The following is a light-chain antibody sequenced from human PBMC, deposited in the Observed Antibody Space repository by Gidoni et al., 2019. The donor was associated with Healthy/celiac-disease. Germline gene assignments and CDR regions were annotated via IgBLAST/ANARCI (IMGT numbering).Light chain of an antibody. CDR3: NSRDSSGNHVV. CDR2: GNN. V-gene: IGLV3-19*01. CDR1: SLRSYY. J-gene: IGLJ2*01. Sequence: SSELTQDPAVAVALGQTVRITCQGDSLRSYYESWYQQKPGQAPALVMYGNNNRPSGIPDRFSGSSSGNTASLTITGAQAEDEADYYCNSRDSSGNHVVFGGGTKLTVL.